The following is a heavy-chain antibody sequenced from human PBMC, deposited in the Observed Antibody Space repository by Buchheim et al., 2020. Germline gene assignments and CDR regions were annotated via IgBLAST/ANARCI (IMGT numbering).Heavy chain of an antibody. CDR1: GFTFSSYG. Sequence: QVQLVESGGGVVQPGRSLRLSCAASGFTFSSYGIHWVRQAPGKGLEWVALVSYDGSNKYYADSVKGRFTISRDNAKNTLYLQMNSLRAEDTAVYYCARVLLAGPTDYWGQGTL. D-gene: IGHD6-13*01. J-gene: IGHJ4*02. CDR3: ARVLLAGPTDY. CDR2: VSYDGSNK. V-gene: IGHV3-30*03.